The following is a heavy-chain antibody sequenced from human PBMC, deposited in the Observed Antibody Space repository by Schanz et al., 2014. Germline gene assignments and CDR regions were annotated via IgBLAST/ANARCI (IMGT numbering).Heavy chain of an antibody. V-gene: IGHV3-53*01. CDR1: GFTVNTNY. CDR3: VRDTDYHFDY. D-gene: IGHD4-17*01. CDR2: MYINSGST. Sequence: EVQLVESGGGLIQPGGSLRLSCAVSGFTVNTNYMSWVRQAPGKGLEWISSMYINSGSTQYADSVKGRFIISRDSSKNTVYLQMNSLRAEDTAVYYCVRDTDYHFDYWGQGTLVTVSS. J-gene: IGHJ4*02.